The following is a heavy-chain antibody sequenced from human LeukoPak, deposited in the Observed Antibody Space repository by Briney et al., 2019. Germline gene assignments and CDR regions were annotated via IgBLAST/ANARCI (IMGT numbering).Heavy chain of an antibody. D-gene: IGHD5-18*01. CDR3: AKGGNGYSYGYFDY. J-gene: IGHJ4*02. Sequence: GGSLRLSCAASGFTFSSYGMHWVRQAPGKGLEWVAFIRYDGGNKYYADSVKGRFTISRDNSKSTLYLQMNSLRTEDTAVYYCAKGGNGYSYGYFDYWGQGTLVTVSS. CDR1: GFTFSSYG. V-gene: IGHV3-30*02. CDR2: IRYDGGNK.